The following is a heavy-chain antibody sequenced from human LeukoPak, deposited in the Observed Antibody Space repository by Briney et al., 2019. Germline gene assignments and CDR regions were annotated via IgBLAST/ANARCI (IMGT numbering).Heavy chain of an antibody. CDR3: ARQTGAVAGIDY. D-gene: IGHD6-19*01. CDR2: ISYTGSP. CDR1: GGSISTFY. J-gene: IGHJ4*02. V-gene: IGHV4-59*01. Sequence: SETLSLTCTISGGSISTFYWSWIRQPPGKGLEWIGYISYTGSPNYNPSLKSRVTISVGTSKNQFSLKVSSVIAADTAVYYCARQTGAVAGIDYWGQGTLVTVSS.